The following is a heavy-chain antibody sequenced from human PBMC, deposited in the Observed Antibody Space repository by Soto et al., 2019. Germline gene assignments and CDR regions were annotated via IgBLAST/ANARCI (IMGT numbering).Heavy chain of an antibody. Sequence: ASVKVSCKASGYNFTSYGISWVRQAPGQGLEWMGWIRIYNGNTKYAQKFQGRVTMTTDTSTTTAYMEVRSLRSDDTAVYYCARENKRELSHWFDHWGPGTLVTVSS. CDR1: GYNFTSYG. V-gene: IGHV1-18*01. D-gene: IGHD1-7*01. J-gene: IGHJ5*02. CDR3: ARENKRELSHWFDH. CDR2: IRIYNGNT.